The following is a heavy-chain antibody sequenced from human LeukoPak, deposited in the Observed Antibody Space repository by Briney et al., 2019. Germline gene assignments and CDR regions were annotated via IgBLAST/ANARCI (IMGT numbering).Heavy chain of an antibody. V-gene: IGHV3-21*04. CDR2: ISSSSSYI. CDR3: ARAQTYGDSRLLLDY. Sequence: GGSLRLSCAASGFTFSSYSMNWVRQAPGKGLEWVSSISSSSSYIYYADSVKGRFTISRDNAKNSLYLQMNSLRVEDTALYYCARAQTYGDSRLLLDYWGQGTLVTVSS. D-gene: IGHD4-17*01. CDR1: GFTFSSYS. J-gene: IGHJ4*02.